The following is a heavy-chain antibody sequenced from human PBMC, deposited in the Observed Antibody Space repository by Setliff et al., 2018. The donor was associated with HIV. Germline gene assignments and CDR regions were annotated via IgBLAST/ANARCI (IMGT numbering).Heavy chain of an antibody. D-gene: IGHD6-6*01. CDR2: ISSSGSDV. J-gene: IGHJ6*03. CDR3: ARDIDYWSPAARRFFYYMDV. Sequence: SLRLSCVASGFAFSDCYMSWIRQAPGKGLEWVSYISSSGSDVYYADSVKGRFTISRDNSRNSLYLQMNSLREEDTAVYYCARDIDYWSPAARRFFYYMDVWGKGTTVTVSS. CDR1: GFAFSDCY. V-gene: IGHV3-11*04.